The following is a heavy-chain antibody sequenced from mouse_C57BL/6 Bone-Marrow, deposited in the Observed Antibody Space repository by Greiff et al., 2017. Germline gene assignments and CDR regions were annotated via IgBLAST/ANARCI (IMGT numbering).Heavy chain of an antibody. Sequence: QVQLQQSGAELARPGASVKLSCKASGYTFTSYGISWVKQRTGQGLEWIGEIYPRSGNTYYNEKFQGKATLTADKSSSTAYMELRSLTSEYSAVYFCAIWGSYDDYLDYWGQGTTLTVSS. CDR1: GYTFTSYG. V-gene: IGHV1-81*01. J-gene: IGHJ2*01. CDR3: AIWGSYDDYLDY. CDR2: IYPRSGNT. D-gene: IGHD2-3*01.